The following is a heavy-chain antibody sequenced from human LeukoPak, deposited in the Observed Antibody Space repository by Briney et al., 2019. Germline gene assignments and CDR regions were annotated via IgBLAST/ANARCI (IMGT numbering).Heavy chain of an antibody. J-gene: IGHJ5*02. D-gene: IGHD2-2*01. Sequence: ASVKVSCKASGYTFTSYGISWVRQAPGQGLEWMGWISAYNSNTNYAQKLQGRVTMTTDTSTSTAYMELRSLRSDDTAVYYCARDSVIVVVPSGFDPWGQGTLVTVSS. V-gene: IGHV1-18*01. CDR3: ARDSVIVVVPSGFDP. CDR2: ISAYNSNT. CDR1: GYTFTSYG.